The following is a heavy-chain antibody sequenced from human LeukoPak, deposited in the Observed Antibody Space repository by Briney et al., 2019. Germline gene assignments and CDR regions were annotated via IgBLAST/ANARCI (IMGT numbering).Heavy chain of an antibody. V-gene: IGHV3-23*01. J-gene: IGHJ4*02. D-gene: IGHD3-22*01. CDR1: GFTFSSYG. CDR3: AKPNDSSGYYYNYFDY. Sequence: PGGTLRLSCAASGFTFSSYGMSWVRQAPGKGLEWVSAISGSGGSTYYADSVKGRFTISRDNSKNTLYLQMNSLRAEDTAVYYCAKPNDSSGYYYNYFDYWGQGALVTVSS. CDR2: ISGSGGST.